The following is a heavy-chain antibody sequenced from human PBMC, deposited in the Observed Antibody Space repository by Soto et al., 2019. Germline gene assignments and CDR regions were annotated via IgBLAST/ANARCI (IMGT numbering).Heavy chain of an antibody. J-gene: IGHJ4*02. D-gene: IGHD3-10*01. CDR1: GGTFSSYT. CDR3: AAITMVRGVILCDY. V-gene: IGHV1-69*02. CDR2: IIPILGIA. Sequence: QVQLVQSGAEVKKPGSSVKVSCKASGGTFSSYTISWVRQAPGQGLEWMGRIIPILGIANYAQKFQGRVTFTADKSTSTAYMEMSSLRSEDTAVYYCAAITMVRGVILCDYWGQGTLVTVSS.